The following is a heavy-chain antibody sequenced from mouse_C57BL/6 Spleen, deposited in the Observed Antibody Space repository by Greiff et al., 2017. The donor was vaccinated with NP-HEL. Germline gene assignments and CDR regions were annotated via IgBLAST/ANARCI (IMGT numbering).Heavy chain of an antibody. D-gene: IGHD2-1*01. V-gene: IGHV14-2*01. J-gene: IGHJ3*01. CDR1: GFNIKDYY. CDR2: IDPEDGET. CDR3: AREGVTGAY. Sequence: EVQLQQSGAELVKPGASVKLSCTASGFNIKDYYMHWVKQRTEQGLEWIGRIDPEDGETKYAPQFQGKATITADTSSNTAYLQLSSLTSEDTAVYYCAREGVTGAYWGQGTLVTVSA.